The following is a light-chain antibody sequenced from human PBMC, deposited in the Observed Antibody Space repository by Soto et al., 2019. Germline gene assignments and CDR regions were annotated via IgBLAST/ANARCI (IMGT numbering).Light chain of an antibody. CDR2: KAS. CDR1: QSISTW. J-gene: IGKJ4*01. V-gene: IGKV1-5*03. CDR3: QQYSSYPLT. Sequence: DIQMTQSPSTLSASVGDRVIITCRASQSISTWLAWCQQKPGKAPKLLIYKASSLESGVPSRFSGSGSGTEFPLTISSLQPDDFATYYCQQYSSYPLTFGGGTKVEIK.